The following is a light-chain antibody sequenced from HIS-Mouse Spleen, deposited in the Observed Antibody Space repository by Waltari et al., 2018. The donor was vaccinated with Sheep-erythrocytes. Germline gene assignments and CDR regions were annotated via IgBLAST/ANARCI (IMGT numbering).Light chain of an antibody. CDR3: SSYTSSSTLVV. CDR2: EVS. CDR1: SSDVGGYNY. Sequence: QSALTQPASVSGSPGQSITISCTGTSSDVGGYNYVSWYQQHPGKAPKLMIYEVSNRPAGGSNRCSGSKSGKTASLTISGLQAEDEADYYCSSYTSSSTLVVFGGGTKLTVL. V-gene: IGLV2-14*01. J-gene: IGLJ2*01.